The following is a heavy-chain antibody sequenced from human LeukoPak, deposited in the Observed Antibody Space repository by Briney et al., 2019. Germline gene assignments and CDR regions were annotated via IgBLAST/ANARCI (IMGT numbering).Heavy chain of an antibody. CDR2: IYSGCST. Sequence: GWSLTLSCLASLLTVRKKYMSWVRQAPGTGLEWVGVIYSGCSTYYVDSAKGRFTISRDNSKNTLYLQMNSLRAEDTAVYYCARIAVAGRSEPSDYWGQGALVTVSS. J-gene: IGHJ4*02. V-gene: IGHV3-53*01. CDR3: ARIAVAGRSEPSDY. CDR1: LLTVRKKY. D-gene: IGHD6-19*01.